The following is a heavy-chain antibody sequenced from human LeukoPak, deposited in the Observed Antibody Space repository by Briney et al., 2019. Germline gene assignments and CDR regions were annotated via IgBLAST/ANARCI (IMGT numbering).Heavy chain of an antibody. J-gene: IGHJ6*02. D-gene: IGHD2-15*01. V-gene: IGHV1-18*01. CDR2: ISAYNGNT. CDR1: RCTFTSYG. Sequence: GASVQVSCKASRCTFTSYGISWVRQAPGQGLEWMGWISAYNGNTKYVQKLQGRVTMTTDSSTSTAYMELRSLTSDDTAVYYCARWYCGGGSCYSYYYGMDVWGQGTTVTVSS. CDR3: ARWYCGGGSCYSYYYGMDV.